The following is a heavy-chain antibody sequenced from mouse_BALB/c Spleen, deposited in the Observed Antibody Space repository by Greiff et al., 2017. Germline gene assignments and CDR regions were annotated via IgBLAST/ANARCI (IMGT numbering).Heavy chain of an antibody. CDR2: IDPANGNT. Sequence: VQLQQSGAELVKPGASVKLSCTASGFNIKDTYMHWVKQRPEQGLEWIGRIDPANGNTKYDPKFQGKATITADTSSNTAYLQLSSLTSEDTAVYYCARPVRDYAMDYWGQGTSVTVSS. CDR3: ARPVRDYAMDY. D-gene: IGHD2-14*01. J-gene: IGHJ4*01. CDR1: GFNIKDTY. V-gene: IGHV14-3*02.